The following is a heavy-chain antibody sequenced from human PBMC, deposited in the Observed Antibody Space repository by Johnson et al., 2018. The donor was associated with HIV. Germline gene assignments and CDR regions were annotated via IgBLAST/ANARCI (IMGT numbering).Heavy chain of an antibody. D-gene: IGHD6-13*01. CDR1: GFTVSSNY. Sequence: VQLVESGGGLVQPGGSLRLSCAASGFTVSSNYMSWVRQAPGKGLEWVSVIYSGGSTYYADSVTGRFTISRDNSKNTLYMQMNSLRAEDTALYYCAKGGVLAAGTEGYAFDIWGQGTLVTVSS. J-gene: IGHJ3*02. V-gene: IGHV3-66*01. CDR3: AKGGVLAAGTEGYAFDI. CDR2: IYSGGST.